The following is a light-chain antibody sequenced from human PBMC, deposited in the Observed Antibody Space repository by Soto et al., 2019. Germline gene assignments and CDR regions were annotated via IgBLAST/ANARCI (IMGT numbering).Light chain of an antibody. J-gene: IGLJ1*01. CDR2: DVS. CDR3: SSYTSSSTYYV. CDR1: SSDVGGYNC. Sequence: QSVLAQPASVSGAPGQPITISCTGTSSDVGGYNCLSWYQLHPGKAPKLMIYDVSDRPSGVSNRFSGSKSGNTASLTISGLQAEDEADYYCSSYTSSSTYYVFGTGTRSPS. V-gene: IGLV2-14*01.